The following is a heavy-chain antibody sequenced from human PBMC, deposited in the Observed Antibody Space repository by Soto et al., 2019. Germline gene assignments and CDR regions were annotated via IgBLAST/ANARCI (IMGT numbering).Heavy chain of an antibody. CDR3: ATVDYGDYEPLGMDV. J-gene: IGHJ6*02. CDR2: ISSSSSTI. D-gene: IGHD4-17*01. Sequence: PGGSLRLSCAASGFTFSSYSMNWVRQAPGKGLEWVSYISSSSSTIYYADSVKGRFTISRDNAKNSLYLQMNSLRDEDTAVYYCATVDYGDYEPLGMDVWGQGTTVTVSS. V-gene: IGHV3-48*02. CDR1: GFTFSSYS.